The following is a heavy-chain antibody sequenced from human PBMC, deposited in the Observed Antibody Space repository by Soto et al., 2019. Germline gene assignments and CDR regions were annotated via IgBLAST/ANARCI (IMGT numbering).Heavy chain of an antibody. J-gene: IGHJ5*02. CDR1: GGTFSSYA. CDR3: ARDRTYYDSSGPWFDP. Sequence: GASVKLSCKASGGTFSSYAISWVRQAPGQGLEWMGGIIPIFGTANYAQKFQGRVTITADESTSTAYMELSSLRSEDTAVYYCARDRTYYDSSGPWFDPWGQGTLVTVSS. D-gene: IGHD3-22*01. CDR2: IIPIFGTA. V-gene: IGHV1-69*13.